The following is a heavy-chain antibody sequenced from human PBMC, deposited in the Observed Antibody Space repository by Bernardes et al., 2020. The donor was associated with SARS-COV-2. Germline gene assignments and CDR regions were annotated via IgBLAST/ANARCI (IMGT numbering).Heavy chain of an antibody. D-gene: IGHD4-17*01. CDR1: GFTFSDSA. J-gene: IGHJ4*02. CDR2: ISGSGQTT. V-gene: IGHV3-23*01. CDR3: AKENYGDLSN. Sequence: GALQISCAASGFTFSDSALNWVRQAPGTGLESVAHISGSGQTTHYADSVKGRFTISRDNSRNTLYLQMSSLSAEDTAIYYCAKENYGDLSNWGQGTLVTVSS.